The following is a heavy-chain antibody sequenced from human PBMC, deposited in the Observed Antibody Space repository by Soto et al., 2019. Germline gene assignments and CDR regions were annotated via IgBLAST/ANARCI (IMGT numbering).Heavy chain of an antibody. Sequence: QVQLVQSGAEVKKPGASVKVSCKASGYTFTSYGISWVRQAPGQGLEWMGWISAYNGNTNHAQKLQGRVTMTTDTSTSTANMELRSLRSDDTAVYYCARDPSPTIPYYYGMDVWGQGTTVTVSS. J-gene: IGHJ6*02. CDR3: ARDPSPTIPYYYGMDV. D-gene: IGHD1-26*01. V-gene: IGHV1-18*01. CDR2: ISAYNGNT. CDR1: GYTFTSYG.